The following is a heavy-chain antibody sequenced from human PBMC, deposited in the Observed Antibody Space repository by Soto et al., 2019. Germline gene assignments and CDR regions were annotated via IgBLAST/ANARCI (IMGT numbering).Heavy chain of an antibody. D-gene: IGHD6-19*01. V-gene: IGHV4-59*01. CDR3: ARCAGWYYPPGY. CDR2: IYYSGST. J-gene: IGHJ4*02. CDR1: GGSISSYY. Sequence: SETLSLTCTVSGGSISSYYWSWIRQPPGKGLEWIGYIYYSGSTNYNPSLKSRVTISVDTSKNQFSLKLSSVTAADTAVYYCARCAGWYYPPGYWGQGTLVTVSS.